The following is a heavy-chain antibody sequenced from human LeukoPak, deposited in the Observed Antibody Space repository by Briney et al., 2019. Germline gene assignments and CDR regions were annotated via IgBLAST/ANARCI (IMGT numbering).Heavy chain of an antibody. J-gene: IGHJ4*02. CDR2: ISGSGGST. Sequence: PTGGSLRLSCAASGFTFSSYAMSWVRQAPGKGLEWVSAISGSGGSTYYADSVKGRFTISRDNSKNTLYLQMNSLRAEDTAVYYCAKQMGDFWSGYRSFDYWGQGTLVTVSS. CDR3: AKQMGDFWSGYRSFDY. D-gene: IGHD3-3*01. CDR1: GFTFSSYA. V-gene: IGHV3-23*01.